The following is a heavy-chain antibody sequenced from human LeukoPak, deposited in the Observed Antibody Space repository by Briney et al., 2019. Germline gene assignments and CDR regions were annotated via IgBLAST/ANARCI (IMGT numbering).Heavy chain of an antibody. Sequence: PGGSLRLSCAASGFTFSSYGMSWVRQAPGKGLGWVSAISGSGGSTYYADSVKGRFTISRDNSKNTLYLQMNGLRTEDTAVFYCAKDYDSSGYYPDYWGQGTLVTVSS. V-gene: IGHV3-23*01. CDR3: AKDYDSSGYYPDY. J-gene: IGHJ4*02. CDR1: GFTFSSYG. D-gene: IGHD3-22*01. CDR2: ISGSGGST.